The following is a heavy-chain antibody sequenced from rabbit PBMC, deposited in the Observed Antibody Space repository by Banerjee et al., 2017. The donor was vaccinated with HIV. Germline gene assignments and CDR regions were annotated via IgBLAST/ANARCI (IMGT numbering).Heavy chain of an antibody. V-gene: IGHV1S40*01. CDR2: IYTDSGST. CDR1: GFSFSSSYY. D-gene: IGHD6-1*01. J-gene: IGHJ4*01. CDR3: ARDADSAGYVDDAFNL. Sequence: QSLEESGGDLVKPGASLTLTCTASGFSFSSSYYMCWVRQAPGKGLEWIACIYTDSGSTYYASWAKGRFTITKTSSTTVTLQMTSLTAADTATYFCARDADSAGYVDDAFNLWGPGTLVTVS.